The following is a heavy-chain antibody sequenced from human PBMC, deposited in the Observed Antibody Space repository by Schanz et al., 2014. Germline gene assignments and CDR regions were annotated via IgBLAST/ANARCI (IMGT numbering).Heavy chain of an antibody. CDR1: GGSISSYY. CDR2: IYYSGDT. V-gene: IGHV4-59*01. CDR3: ARQGIGYQHGRYYYYMDV. J-gene: IGHJ6*03. D-gene: IGHD2-2*01. Sequence: QLQLQESGPRLVKPSETLSLICTVSGGSISSYYWSWIRQPPGKGLEWIGYIYYSGDTNYNPSLKSRVTISVDTSKNQFSLNLISVTAADTAVYYCARQGIGYQHGRYYYYMDVWGRGTTVTVSS.